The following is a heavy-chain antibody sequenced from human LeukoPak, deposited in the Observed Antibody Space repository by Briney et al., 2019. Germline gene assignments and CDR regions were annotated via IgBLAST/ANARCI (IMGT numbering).Heavy chain of an antibody. CDR3: ARDLGGTGTTWNWFDP. Sequence: GGSLRLSCAGSGFTFSSNTINWVRQAPGKGLEWVSTISATVDGTYYADSVKGRFTVSRDNSKNTVLLQMNNLRAEDTAVYYCARDLGGTGTTWNWFDPWGQGTLVTVSS. D-gene: IGHD1-1*01. CDR2: ISATVDGT. CDR1: GFTFSSNT. J-gene: IGHJ5*02. V-gene: IGHV3-23*01.